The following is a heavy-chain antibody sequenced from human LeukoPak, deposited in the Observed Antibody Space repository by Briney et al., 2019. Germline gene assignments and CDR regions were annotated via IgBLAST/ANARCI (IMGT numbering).Heavy chain of an antibody. J-gene: IGHJ1*01. Sequence: PGGSLRLSCAASGXTFSSYEMNWVRQAPGKGLEWVSYISFSCSTIYYADSVKGRFTISRDNAKNSLYVQMNSLRAEDTAVYYCARGGYYDSSGYYYVGYFHHWGQGTLVTVSS. CDR3: ARGGYYDSSGYYYVGYFHH. D-gene: IGHD3-22*01. CDR1: GXTFSSYE. CDR2: ISFSCSTI. V-gene: IGHV3-48*03.